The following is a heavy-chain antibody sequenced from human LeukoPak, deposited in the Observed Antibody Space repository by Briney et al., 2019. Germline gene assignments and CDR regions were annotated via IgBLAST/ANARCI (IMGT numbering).Heavy chain of an antibody. V-gene: IGHV3-11*01. Sequence: GGSLRLSCAASGFTFSDYYMSWIRQAPGKGLEWVSYISSSGSTIYYADSVKGRFTISRDNAKNSLYLQMNSLRAEDTAVYYCARDYDILTGYYSYGMDVWGQGTTVTVSS. CDR3: ARDYDILTGYYSYGMDV. CDR2: ISSSGSTI. D-gene: IGHD3-9*01. CDR1: GFTFSDYY. J-gene: IGHJ6*02.